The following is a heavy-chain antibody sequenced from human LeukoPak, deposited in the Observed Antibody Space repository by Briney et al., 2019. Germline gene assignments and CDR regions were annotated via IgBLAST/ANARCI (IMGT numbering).Heavy chain of an antibody. V-gene: IGHV4-59*12. Sequence: SETLSLTCTVSGGSISSYYWSWIRQPPGKGLEWIGYIYYSGSTNYNPSLKSRVTISVDTSKNQFSLQLNSVTPEDTAVYYCARDAEQWNWGQGTLVTVSS. CDR3: ARDAEQWN. CDR2: IYYSGST. J-gene: IGHJ4*02. D-gene: IGHD6-19*01. CDR1: GGSISSYY.